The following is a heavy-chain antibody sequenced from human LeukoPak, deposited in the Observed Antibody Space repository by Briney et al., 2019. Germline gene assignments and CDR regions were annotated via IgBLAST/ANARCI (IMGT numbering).Heavy chain of an antibody. J-gene: IGHJ4*02. D-gene: IGHD3-22*01. CDR2: ISGSGGST. V-gene: IGHV3-23*01. CDR3: AKRGVVIRVILVGFHKEAYYFDS. Sequence: GGSLRLSCAASGFTFSSYAMSWVRQAPGKGLEWVSAISGSGGSTYYADSVKGRFTISKDNSKNTLYLQMNSLRAEDTAVYFCAKRGVVIRVILVGFHKEAYYFDSWGQGALVTVSS. CDR1: GFTFSSYA.